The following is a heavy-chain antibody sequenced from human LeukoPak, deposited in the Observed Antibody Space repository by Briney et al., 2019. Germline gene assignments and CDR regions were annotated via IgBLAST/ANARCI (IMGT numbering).Heavy chain of an antibody. D-gene: IGHD3-22*01. J-gene: IGHJ5*02. CDR1: GGSITSGGYY. CDR2: IYYSGST. CDR3: AREMDYYDSGGYYLQWFGP. V-gene: IGHV4-31*03. Sequence: PSQTLSLTCTVSGGSITSGGYYWSWIRQHAGKGLEWIGYIYYSGSTSYNPSLKSRVTISLDTSRNQFSLKLSSVTAADTAVYYCAREMDYYDSGGYYLQWFGPWGQGTLVTVSS.